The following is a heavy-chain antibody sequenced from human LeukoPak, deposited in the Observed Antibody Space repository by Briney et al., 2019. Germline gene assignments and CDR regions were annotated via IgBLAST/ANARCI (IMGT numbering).Heavy chain of an antibody. CDR3: ARVRDGVDAFDI. CDR2: IYYSGST. CDR1: GGSISSGGYY. J-gene: IGHJ3*02. D-gene: IGHD4-17*01. Sequence: SQTLSLTCTVSGGSISSGGYYWSWIRQPPGKGLEWIGYIYYSGSTYYNPSLKSRVTISVDTSKNQFSLKLSSVTAADTAVYYCARVRDGVDAFDIWGQGTMVTVSS. V-gene: IGHV4-30-4*01.